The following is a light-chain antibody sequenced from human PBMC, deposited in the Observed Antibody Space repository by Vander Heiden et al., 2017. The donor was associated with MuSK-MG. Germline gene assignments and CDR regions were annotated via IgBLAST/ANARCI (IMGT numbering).Light chain of an antibody. CDR3: QEENTWPLT. Sequence: EIVMTQSPATLSVSPGERATLSCRASQSVSSNLAWYQQKPGQAPRLLIYGASTTSTGIPARFSGSASGTEFTLSISILHSEDFAVYYCQEENTWPLTFGGGTKVEIK. J-gene: IGKJ4*01. CDR2: GAS. CDR1: QSVSSN. V-gene: IGKV3-15*01.